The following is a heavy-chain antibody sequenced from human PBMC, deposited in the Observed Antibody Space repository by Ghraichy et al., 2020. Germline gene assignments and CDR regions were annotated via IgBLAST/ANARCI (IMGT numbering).Heavy chain of an antibody. J-gene: IGHJ4*02. CDR3: ARDLYPYGDKLQGLGVFDY. CDR2: INPNSGGT. Sequence: ASVKVSCKASGYTFTGYYMHWVRQAPGQGLEWMGWINPNSGGTNYAQKFQGWVTMTRDTSISTAYMELSRLRSDDTAVYYCARDLYPYGDKLQGLGVFDYWGQGTLVTVSS. V-gene: IGHV1-2*04. D-gene: IGHD4-17*01. CDR1: GYTFTGYY.